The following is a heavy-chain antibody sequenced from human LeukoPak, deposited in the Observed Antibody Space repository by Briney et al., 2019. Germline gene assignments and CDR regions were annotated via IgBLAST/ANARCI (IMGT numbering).Heavy chain of an antibody. CDR3: ATDRNSGKYYDY. CDR1: GFTFSSYA. D-gene: IGHD1-26*01. CDR2: IWYDGSNQ. Sequence: GGSLRLSCAASGFTFSSYAMSWVRQAPGKGLEWVAVIWYDGSNQYYVDSVKGRFTVSRDNAKNTLYLQMNSLRAEDTAVYYCATDRNSGKYYDYWGQGTLVTVSS. V-gene: IGHV3-33*08. J-gene: IGHJ4*02.